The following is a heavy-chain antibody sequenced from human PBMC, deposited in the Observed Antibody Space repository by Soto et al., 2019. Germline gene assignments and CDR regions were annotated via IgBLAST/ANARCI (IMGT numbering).Heavy chain of an antibody. CDR3: ARDMQWLGFYYYGMDV. CDR2: INAGNGDT. V-gene: IGHV1-3*01. J-gene: IGHJ6*02. CDR1: GYTFTTYA. Sequence: ASVKVSCKASGYTFTTYAIHWVRQAPGQRLEWMGWINAGNGDTKYSQRFQGRVTITKDTSASTAYMELSSLRSEDTAVYYCARDMQWLGFYYYGMDVWGQGTTVTVSS. D-gene: IGHD6-19*01.